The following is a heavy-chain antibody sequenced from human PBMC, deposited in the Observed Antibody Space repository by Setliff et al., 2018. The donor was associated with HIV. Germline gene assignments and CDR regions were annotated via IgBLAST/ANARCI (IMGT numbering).Heavy chain of an antibody. J-gene: IGHJ3*02. CDR1: GFTFNSYA. CDR2: ISYDGSNK. Sequence: PGGSLRLSCAASGFTFNSYAMHWVRQAPGKGLEWVAVISYDGSNKYYADSVKGRFTISRDNSKNTLYLQMNSLRAEDTAVYYCARSRRMVVTDAFDIWGQGTMVTVS. CDR3: ARSRRMVVTDAFDI. D-gene: IGHD2-21*02. V-gene: IGHV3-30*04.